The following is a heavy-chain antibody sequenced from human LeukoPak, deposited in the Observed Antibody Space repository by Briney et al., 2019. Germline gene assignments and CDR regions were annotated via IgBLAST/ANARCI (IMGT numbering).Heavy chain of an antibody. CDR1: GGSVSSGDYY. D-gene: IGHD6-13*01. V-gene: IGHV4-30-4*08. J-gene: IGHJ6*03. CDR2: MYYSGST. Sequence: SQTLSLTCTVSGGSVSSGDYYWSWIRQPPGKGLEWIGYMYYSGSTYYNPSLKSRVTISVDTSKNQFSLKLSSVTAADTAVYYCARQLGQQFVLGYYYYMDVWGKGTTVTVSS. CDR3: ARQLGQQFVLGYYYYMDV.